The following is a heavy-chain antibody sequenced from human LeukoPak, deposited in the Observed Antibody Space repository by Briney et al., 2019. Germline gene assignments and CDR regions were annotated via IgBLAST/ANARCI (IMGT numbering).Heavy chain of an antibody. D-gene: IGHD3-3*01. CDR2: INHSGST. CDR1: GGSISSGGYF. CDR3: ARVGTYYDFWSGYYRIEFPFDY. Sequence: SETLSLTCTVSGGSISSGGYFWTWIRQHPGKGLEWIGEINHSGSTNYNPSLKSRVTISVDTSKNQFSLKLGSVTAADTAVYYCARVGTYYDFWSGYYRIEFPFDYWGQGTLVTVSS. V-gene: IGHV4-61*08. J-gene: IGHJ4*02.